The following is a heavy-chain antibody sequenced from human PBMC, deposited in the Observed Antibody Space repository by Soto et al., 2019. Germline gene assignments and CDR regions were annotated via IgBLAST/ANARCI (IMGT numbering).Heavy chain of an antibody. CDR3: AKIGNYDYVWGSYRSNWFDP. V-gene: IGHV3-23*01. Sequence: EVQLLESGGGLVQPGGSLRLSCAASGFTFSSYAMSWVRQAPGKGLEWVSAISGSGGSTYYADSVKGRFTISRDNSKNTLYLQMNSLRAGDTAVYYCAKIGNYDYVWGSYRSNWFDPWGQGTLVTVSS. D-gene: IGHD3-16*02. CDR2: ISGSGGST. CDR1: GFTFSSYA. J-gene: IGHJ5*02.